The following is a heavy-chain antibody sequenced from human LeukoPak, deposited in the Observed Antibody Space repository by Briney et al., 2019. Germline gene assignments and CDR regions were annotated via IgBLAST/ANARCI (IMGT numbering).Heavy chain of an antibody. CDR3: AKASWVSSADAVL. D-gene: IGHD3-16*01. CDR1: GFAFSNAW. Sequence: GGSLRLSCVVSGFAFSNAWMSWIRQAPARGLEWVSSLRGGGETFCADSVKGRFTLSRDESRNTVYLQMNNLRVEDTAVYFCAKASWVSSADAVLWGQGTLVTVSS. V-gene: IGHV3-23*01. CDR2: LRGGGET. J-gene: IGHJ4*02.